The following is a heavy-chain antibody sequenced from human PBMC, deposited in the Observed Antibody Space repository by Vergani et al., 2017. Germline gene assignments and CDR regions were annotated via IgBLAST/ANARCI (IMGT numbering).Heavy chain of an antibody. Sequence: QVQLQESGPGLVKPSETLSLTCTVSGGSISSSSYYWGWIRQPPGKGLEWIGSIYYSGSTYYNPSLKSRVTISVDTSKNQFSLKLSSVTAADTAVYYCARYPXLWITMIVVAPTGWFDPWGQGTLVTVSS. J-gene: IGHJ5*02. CDR2: IYYSGST. CDR1: GGSISSSSYY. D-gene: IGHD3-22*01. CDR3: ARYPXLWITMIVVAPTGWFDP. V-gene: IGHV4-39*07.